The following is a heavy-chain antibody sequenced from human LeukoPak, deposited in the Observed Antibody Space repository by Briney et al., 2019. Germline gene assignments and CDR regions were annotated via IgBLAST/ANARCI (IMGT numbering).Heavy chain of an antibody. CDR3: ARHNSGDFCGY. D-gene: IGHD4-23*01. V-gene: IGHV4-30-2*03. J-gene: IGHJ4*02. CDR2: IYHSGST. CDR1: GGSISSGDYY. Sequence: PSETLSLTCTVSGGSISSGDYYWSWIRQPPGKGLEWIGYIYHSGSTYYNPSLKSQVTISVDTSKNQFSLKLSSLTAADSAVYYCARHNSGDFCGYWGQGTLVTVSS.